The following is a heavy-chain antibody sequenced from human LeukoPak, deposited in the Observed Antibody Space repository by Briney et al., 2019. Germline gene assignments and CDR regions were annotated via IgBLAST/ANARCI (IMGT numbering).Heavy chain of an antibody. CDR3: AKDKGGGYGNDGFDI. CDR1: GFTFSSYG. J-gene: IGHJ3*02. D-gene: IGHD3-16*01. V-gene: IGHV3-30*18. CDR2: ISYDGSNQ. Sequence: GGSLRLSCAGSGFTFSSYGMHWARQAPGKGLDGVAVISYDGSNQYYADSVKGRFTISRDNSKNTLYLQMNSLRAEDTAVYYCAKDKGGGYGNDGFDIWGRGTMVTVSS.